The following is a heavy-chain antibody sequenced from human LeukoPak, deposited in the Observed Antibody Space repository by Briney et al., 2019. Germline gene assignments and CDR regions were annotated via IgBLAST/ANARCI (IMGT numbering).Heavy chain of an antibody. D-gene: IGHD1-14*01. CDR3: ARASEDYYYYYMDV. Sequence: SETLSLTCTVSGGSITPYYWSWIRQPPGKGLQWIGYIYYSGSTIYNPSLKSRVTISVDTSKNQFSLKLSSVTAADTAVYYCARASEDYYYYYMDVWGKGTTVTISS. CDR2: IYYSGST. V-gene: IGHV4-59*01. J-gene: IGHJ6*03. CDR1: GGSITPYY.